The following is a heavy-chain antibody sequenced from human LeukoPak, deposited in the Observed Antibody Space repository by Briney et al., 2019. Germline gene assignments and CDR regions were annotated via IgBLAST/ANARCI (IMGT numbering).Heavy chain of an antibody. CDR2: IYHRGTT. Sequence: PSETLSLTCVVSGYSISSGYFWGWIRQPPGNGLEWIGSIYHRGTTYYNPSLKSRVTISLDTSKNQFSLNLSSVTAADTALYYCARAGSGYPDYWGQGTLVTVSS. V-gene: IGHV4-38-2*01. CDR3: ARAGSGYPDY. D-gene: IGHD3-22*01. J-gene: IGHJ4*02. CDR1: GYSISSGYF.